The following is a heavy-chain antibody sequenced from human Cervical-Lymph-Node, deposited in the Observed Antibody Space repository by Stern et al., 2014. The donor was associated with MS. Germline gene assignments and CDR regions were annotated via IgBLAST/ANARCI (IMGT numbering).Heavy chain of an antibody. J-gene: IGHJ2*01. CDR2: ISRNGGST. CDR1: GFTFSSYA. CDR3: ARGVTYCGGDCYGWYFDL. D-gene: IGHD2-21*02. V-gene: IGHV3-64*01. Sequence: EVQLVESGGGLVQPGGSLRLSWAASGFTFSSYAMHWVRQAPGQGLEYVSVISRNGGSTYYANSVKGRFTISRDNSKNTLYLHMGSLRVEDMAVYYCARGVTYCGGDCYGWYFDLWGRGTLVTVSS.